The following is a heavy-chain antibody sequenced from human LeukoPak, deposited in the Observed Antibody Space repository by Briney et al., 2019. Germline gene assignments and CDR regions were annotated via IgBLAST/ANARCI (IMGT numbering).Heavy chain of an antibody. CDR1: VGSISSSSYY. V-gene: IGHV4-39*07. D-gene: IGHD3-22*01. Sequence: SETLSLTCTVSVGSISSSSYYWGWIRQPPGKGLEWIGSIYYSGCTYYNPSLKSRATISVDTSKNQFSLKLSSVTAADTAVYYCASGSGYSPFDYWGQGTLVTVSS. CDR3: ASGSGYSPFDY. J-gene: IGHJ4*02. CDR2: IYYSGCT.